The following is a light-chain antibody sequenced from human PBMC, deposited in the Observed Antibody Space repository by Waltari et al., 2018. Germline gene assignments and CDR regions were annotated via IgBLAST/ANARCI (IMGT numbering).Light chain of an antibody. Sequence: EIVMTQSPATLYVSPGERATLPCRASQSVGSDLAWYQQKPGQAPSLLIYGASTRVTGVPARFSGSGSGTEFTLTISSLQSEDFAVYYCQQYNKWPPYTFGQGTKLEIK. V-gene: IGKV3-15*01. CDR2: GAS. CDR1: QSVGSD. CDR3: QQYNKWPPYT. J-gene: IGKJ2*01.